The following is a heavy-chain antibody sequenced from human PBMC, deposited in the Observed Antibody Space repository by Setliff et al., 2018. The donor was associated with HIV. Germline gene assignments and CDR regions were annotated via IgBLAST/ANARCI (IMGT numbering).Heavy chain of an antibody. D-gene: IGHD1-20*01. CDR1: GFTFSSYS. CDR2: ISSSSTSI. Sequence: PGGSLRLSCAASGFTFSSYSMNWVRQAPGKGLEWVSSISSSSTSIYYADSVKGRFTISRDNAKNSLYLQMHSLRAEDTAVYYCARDYAYDWNAVMDAWGKGTTVTVSS. J-gene: IGHJ6*03. CDR3: ARDYAYDWNAVMDA. V-gene: IGHV3-21*01.